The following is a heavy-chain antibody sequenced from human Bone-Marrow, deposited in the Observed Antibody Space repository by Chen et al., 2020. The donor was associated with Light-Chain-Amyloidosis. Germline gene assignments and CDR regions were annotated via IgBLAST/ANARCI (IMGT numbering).Heavy chain of an antibody. CDR2: ISSSGSTI. CDR1: GFTFSSYE. D-gene: IGHD1-1*01. CDR3: ARVGFYNWNVHNAFDI. Sequence: EVQLVESGGGLVQPGGSLRLSCAASGFTFSSYEMNWVRQAPGKGLEWVSYISSSGSTIYYADSVKGRFTISRDNAENSLYLQMNSLRAEDTAVYYCARVGFYNWNVHNAFDIWGQGTMVTVSS. J-gene: IGHJ3*02. V-gene: IGHV3-48*03.